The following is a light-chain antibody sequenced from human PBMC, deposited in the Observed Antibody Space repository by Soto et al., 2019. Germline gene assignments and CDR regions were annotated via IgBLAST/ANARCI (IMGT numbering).Light chain of an antibody. Sequence: IVLTQSPATMSLSPGETATLSCRASQSISRYLAWYQQKPGQAPRLLIYDASIRATGIPARFRGGGSETDFTLTINSLQSEDFAVYYCQQYNNWPRTFGQGTKVDI. CDR2: DAS. CDR1: QSISRY. J-gene: IGKJ1*01. CDR3: QQYNNWPRT. V-gene: IGKV3-11*01.